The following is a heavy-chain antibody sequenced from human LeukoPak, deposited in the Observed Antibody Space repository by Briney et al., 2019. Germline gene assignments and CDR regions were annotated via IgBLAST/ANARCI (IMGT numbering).Heavy chain of an antibody. V-gene: IGHV1-18*01. D-gene: IGHD2-2*02. CDR3: VRDHCSSTSCYNPNWFDP. CDR2: ISAYNGNT. CDR1: GYTFTSYG. Sequence: ASVKVSCKASGYTFTSYGISWVRQAPGQGLEWMGWISAYNGNTNYAQKLQGRVTMTTDTSTSTAYMELRSLRSDDTAVYYCVRDHCSSTSCYNPNWFDPWGQGTLVTVSS. J-gene: IGHJ5*02.